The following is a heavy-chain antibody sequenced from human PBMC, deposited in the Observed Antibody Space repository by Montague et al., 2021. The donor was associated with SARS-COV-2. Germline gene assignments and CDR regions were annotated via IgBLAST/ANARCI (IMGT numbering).Heavy chain of an antibody. V-gene: IGHV4-38-2*02. D-gene: IGHD4-11*01. CDR2: IYHSGST. Sequence: SETLSLTCTVSGYSISSGYYWGWIRQPPGKGLEWIGSIYHSGSTXXNPSLESRVTISVDTSKNQFSLKLSSVTAADTAVYYCARDDYTPGDYYYYYGMDVWGQGTTVTVSS. J-gene: IGHJ6*02. CDR1: GYSISSGYY. CDR3: ARDDYTPGDYYYYYGMDV.